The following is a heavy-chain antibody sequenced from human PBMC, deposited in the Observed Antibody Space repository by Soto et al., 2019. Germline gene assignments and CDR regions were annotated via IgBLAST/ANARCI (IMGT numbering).Heavy chain of an antibody. CDR1: GGSLSSGSYD. CDR2: IYYSGST. Sequence: XTLSLACTVSGGSLSSGSYDWSWIRQPRGKGLEWIGYIYYSGSTNYTTSIKIRITISVDTSKKQLSLKLGSVTAADTAVSYCARVLRYYAYYYGMDVWGQGTTVTVSS. D-gene: IGHD1-26*01. J-gene: IGHJ6*02. CDR3: ARVLRYYAYYYGMDV. V-gene: IGHV4-61*01.